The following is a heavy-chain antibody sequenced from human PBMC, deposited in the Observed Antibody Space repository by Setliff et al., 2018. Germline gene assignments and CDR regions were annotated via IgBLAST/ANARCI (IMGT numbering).Heavy chain of an antibody. D-gene: IGHD6-6*01. CDR1: GGSLKNYR. J-gene: IGHJ4*02. Sequence: SETLSLTCAVYGGSLKNYRWGWIRQTPGKGLDYIGYIDDNGGTHYNPSLQSRVTISVHMSYNQFSLKLTSVSAADTAVYFCARGRNIAARLLDSWGQGALVTVSS. CDR2: IDDNGGT. CDR3: ARGRNIAARLLDS. V-gene: IGHV4-34*01.